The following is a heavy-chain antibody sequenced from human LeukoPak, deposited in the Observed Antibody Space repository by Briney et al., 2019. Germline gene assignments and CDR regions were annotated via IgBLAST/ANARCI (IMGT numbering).Heavy chain of an antibody. CDR3: ARLPDVNAALDV. CDR1: GYMSTNYG. CDR2: ISTYNGNT. J-gene: IGHJ3*01. Sequence: ASVKVSCKTSGYMSTNYGITWVRLAPGQGLEWLGWISTYNGNTHYARKFQGRVTMTKDTSASTAYMELRGLRSDDTALYYCARLPDVNAALDVWGQGTMITVSS. V-gene: IGHV1-18*01. D-gene: IGHD2-15*01.